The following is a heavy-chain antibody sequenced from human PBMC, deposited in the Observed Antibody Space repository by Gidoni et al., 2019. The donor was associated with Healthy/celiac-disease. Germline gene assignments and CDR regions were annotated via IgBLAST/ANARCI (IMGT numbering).Heavy chain of an antibody. Sequence: EVQLVESGGGLVQPGRSLQLSCAALGFTFDDYAMHWVRQAPGKGLEWVSGICWNSGSIGYADSVKGRFTISRDNAKNSLYLQMNSLRAEDTALYYCAKDRVAVAGGFDYWGQGTLVTVSS. CDR1: GFTFDDYA. V-gene: IGHV3-9*01. CDR2: ICWNSGSI. J-gene: IGHJ4*02. D-gene: IGHD6-19*01. CDR3: AKDRVAVAGGFDY.